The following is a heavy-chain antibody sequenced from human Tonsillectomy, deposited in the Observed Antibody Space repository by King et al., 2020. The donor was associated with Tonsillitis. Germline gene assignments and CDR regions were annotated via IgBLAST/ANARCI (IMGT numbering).Heavy chain of an antibody. J-gene: IGHJ4*02. V-gene: IGHV3-7*01. CDR1: GFTFSSYW. CDR3: ASTDYEFWSGYVDY. D-gene: IGHD3-3*01. CDR2: IKQDGSEK. Sequence: VQLVESGGGLVQPGGSLRLSCAASGFTFSSYWMSWVRQAPGKGLEWVANIKQDGSEKYYVDSVKGRFTISRDNAKNSLYLQMNSLRAEDTAVYYCASTDYEFWSGYVDYWGQGTLVTVS.